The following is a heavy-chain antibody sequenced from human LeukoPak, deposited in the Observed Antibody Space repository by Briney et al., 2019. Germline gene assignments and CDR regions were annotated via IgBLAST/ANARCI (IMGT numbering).Heavy chain of an antibody. V-gene: IGHV4-59*01. D-gene: IGHD6-19*01. CDR3: AAQGRYSSGWRADY. Sequence: SETLSLTCTVSGGSISSYYWSWIRQPPGKGLEWIGYTYYSGSTNYNPSLKSRVTISVDTSKKQFSLKLSSVTAADTAVYYCAAQGRYSSGWRADYWGQGTLVTVSS. CDR1: GGSISSYY. CDR2: TYYSGST. J-gene: IGHJ4*02.